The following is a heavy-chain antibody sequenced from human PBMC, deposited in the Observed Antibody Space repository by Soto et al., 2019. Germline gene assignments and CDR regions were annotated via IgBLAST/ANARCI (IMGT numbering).Heavy chain of an antibody. D-gene: IGHD3-3*01. CDR1: GFTFSSYA. J-gene: IGHJ4*02. V-gene: IGHV3-23*01. CDR2: ISGSGGST. Sequence: EVQLLESGGGLVQPGGSLRLSCAASGFTFSSYAMSWVRQAPGKWLEWVSAISGSGGSTYYADSVKGRFTISRDNSKNTLYMQMNSLRAEDTAVYYCAKSSSLSSIFGVVIVPCFDYWGQGTLVTVSS. CDR3: AKSSSLSSIFGVVIVPCFDY.